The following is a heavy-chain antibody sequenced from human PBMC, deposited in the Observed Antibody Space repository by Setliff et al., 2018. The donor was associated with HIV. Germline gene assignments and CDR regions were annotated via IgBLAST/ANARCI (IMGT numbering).Heavy chain of an antibody. CDR3: ARDLYTSGWPNWFDP. CDR2: MKPDSGNT. J-gene: IGHJ5*02. D-gene: IGHD6-19*01. CDR1: RYTFTRFE. V-gene: IGHV1-8*01. Sequence: GASVKVSCKASRYTFTRFEINWVRQAPGQGLEWMGWMKPDSGNTGYAQKFQGRVTMTRNTSISTAYLELSNLRSEDTAVYYCARDLYTSGWPNWFDPWGPGTLVTVSS.